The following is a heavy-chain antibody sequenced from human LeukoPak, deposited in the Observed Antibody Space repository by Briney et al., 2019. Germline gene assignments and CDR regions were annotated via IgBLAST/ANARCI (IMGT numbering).Heavy chain of an antibody. J-gene: IGHJ3*02. CDR3: ARVVVPAANAFDI. V-gene: IGHV4-59*01. CDR1: GGSISSYY. CDR2: IYYSGST. D-gene: IGHD2-2*01. Sequence: SETLSLTCTVSGGSISSYYWSWIRQPAGKGLEWIGYIYYSGSTNYNPSLKSRVTISVDTSKNQFPLKLSSVTAADTAVYYCARVVVPAANAFDIWGQGTMVTVSS.